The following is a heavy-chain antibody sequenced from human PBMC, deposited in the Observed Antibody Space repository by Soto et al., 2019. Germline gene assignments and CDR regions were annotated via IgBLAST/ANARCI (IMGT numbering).Heavy chain of an antibody. V-gene: IGHV3-66*01. CDR2: SSSGGGT. Sequence: GGSLRLSCAASGFAVSSTDMSWVRHAPGKRLEWVSSSSSGGGTDYADSVKGRFTVSRDTSRNTLYLQMNSLRAEDTAVYYCARDSSDYFDSWGQGTLVTVSS. CDR1: GFAVSSTD. D-gene: IGHD3-10*01. CDR3: ARDSSDYFDS. J-gene: IGHJ4*02.